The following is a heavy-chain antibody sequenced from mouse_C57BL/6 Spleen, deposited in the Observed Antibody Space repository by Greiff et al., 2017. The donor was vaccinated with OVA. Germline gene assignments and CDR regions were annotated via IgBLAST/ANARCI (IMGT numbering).Heavy chain of an antibody. V-gene: IGHV1-53*01. CDR3: ERDLYYYGSSDAMDY. D-gene: IGHD1-1*01. J-gene: IGHJ4*01. Sequence: QVQLQQPGTELVKPGASVKLSCKASGYTFTSYWMHWVKQRPGQGLEWIGNINPSNGGTNYNEKFKSKATLTVDKSSSTAYMQLSSLTSEDSAVYFCERDLYYYGSSDAMDYWGQGTSVTVSS. CDR1: GYTFTSYW. CDR2: INPSNGGT.